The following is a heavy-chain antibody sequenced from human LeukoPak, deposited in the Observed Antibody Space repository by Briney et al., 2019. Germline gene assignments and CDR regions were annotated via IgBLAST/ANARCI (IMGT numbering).Heavy chain of an antibody. V-gene: IGHV3-30*04. Sequence: PGGSLRLSCAASGFTFSSYAMHWVRQAPGKGLEWVAVISYDGSNKYYADSVKGRFTISRDNSKNTLYLQMNSLRAEDTAVYYCARDSGRLSGYPDYWGQRTLVTVSS. CDR2: ISYDGSNK. D-gene: IGHD3-22*01. J-gene: IGHJ4*02. CDR1: GFTFSSYA. CDR3: ARDSGRLSGYPDY.